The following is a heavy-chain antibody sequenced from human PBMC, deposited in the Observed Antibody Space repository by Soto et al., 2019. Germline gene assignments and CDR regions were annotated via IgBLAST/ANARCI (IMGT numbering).Heavy chain of an antibody. Sequence: GGSLRLSCAASGFTFSSYAMSWVRQAPGKGLEWVSAISGSGGSTYYADSVKGRFTISRDNSKNTLYLQMNSLRAEDTAVYYCAKPTIAAAGRSPTPYYYYGMDVWGQGTTVTVSS. V-gene: IGHV3-23*01. J-gene: IGHJ6*02. CDR2: ISGSGGST. CDR3: AKPTIAAAGRSPTPYYYYGMDV. D-gene: IGHD6-13*01. CDR1: GFTFSSYA.